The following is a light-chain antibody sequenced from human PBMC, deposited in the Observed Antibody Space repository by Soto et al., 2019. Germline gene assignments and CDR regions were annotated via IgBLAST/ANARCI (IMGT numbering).Light chain of an antibody. J-gene: IGLJ2*01. V-gene: IGLV2-14*01. CDR3: TSFRSSSTPVV. CDR1: SSDVGGYNY. CDR2: EVT. Sequence: QSVLTQPASVSGSPGPSITISCTGTSSDVGGYNYVSWYQQHPGKAPKLMIYEVTNRPSGVSNRFSGSKSGNTASLTISGLQAEDEADYYCTSFRSSSTPVVFGGGTKLTVL.